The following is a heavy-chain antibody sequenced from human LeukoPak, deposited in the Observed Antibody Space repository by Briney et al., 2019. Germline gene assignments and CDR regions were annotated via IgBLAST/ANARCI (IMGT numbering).Heavy chain of an antibody. CDR2: VGISGDT. CDR3: VRGGIQVSGIDEIDY. Sequence: SGGSLRLSCAVSGFTFRSYDMHWVRQVTGKGLEWVSAVGISGDTYYAGSVKGRFTISRENAKNSLYLQMNSLTAGDTAVYYCVRGGIQVSGIDEIDYWGQGTLVTVSS. J-gene: IGHJ4*02. CDR1: GFTFRSYD. D-gene: IGHD6-19*01. V-gene: IGHV3-13*01.